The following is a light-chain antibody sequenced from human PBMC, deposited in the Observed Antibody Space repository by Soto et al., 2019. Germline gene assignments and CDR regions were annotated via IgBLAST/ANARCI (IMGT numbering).Light chain of an antibody. CDR2: EVN. CDR3: SSYADSNMVV. Sequence: QSALTQPPSASGSPGQSVTISCTGTSSDVGGYKYVSWYQQHPGKVPKLMIYEVNKRPSGVPDRFSGSKSGNTASLTVSGLQAEDEADYYCSSYADSNMVVFGGGTKLTVL. CDR1: SSDVGGYKY. V-gene: IGLV2-8*01. J-gene: IGLJ2*01.